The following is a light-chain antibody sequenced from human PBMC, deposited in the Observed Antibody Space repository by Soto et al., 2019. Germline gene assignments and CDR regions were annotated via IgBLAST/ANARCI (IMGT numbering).Light chain of an antibody. V-gene: IGLV2-14*01. J-gene: IGLJ1*01. Sequence: QSALTQPASVSGSPGQSITISCTGTSSDVGAFNYVSWYLQYPVKAPKLMIYEVSNRPSGVSNRFSGSKSGNTSSLTISGLQAEDEADYYCCSYASGRTYVFGTGTKLTVL. CDR2: EVS. CDR3: CSYASGRTYV. CDR1: SSDVGAFNY.